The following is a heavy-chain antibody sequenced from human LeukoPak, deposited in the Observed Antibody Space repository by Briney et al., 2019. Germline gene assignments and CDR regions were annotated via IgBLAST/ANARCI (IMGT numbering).Heavy chain of an antibody. D-gene: IGHD1-1*01. J-gene: IGHJ4*02. CDR1: GFTFSSYA. Sequence: PGGSLRLSCAASGFTFSSYAMSWVRQAPGKGLEWVSAISGSGGSTYYADSVKGRFTISRDNAKNSLYLQMNSLRAEDTAVYYCARDTTQIEFDYWGQGTLVTVSS. V-gene: IGHV3-23*01. CDR3: ARDTTQIEFDY. CDR2: ISGSGGST.